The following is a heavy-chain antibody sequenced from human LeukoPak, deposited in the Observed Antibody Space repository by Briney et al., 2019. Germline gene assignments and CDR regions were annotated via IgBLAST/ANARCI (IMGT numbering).Heavy chain of an antibody. D-gene: IGHD6-6*01. V-gene: IGHV3-7*02. Sequence: GGSLRLSCAASGFTFNSSWMSWVRQAPGKGVEWVANINQNGTEKYYVDSVKGRLTISRDNAKKSLYVHMNSLRAEDTAVYYCATNAGVIGTRPHQRYYFDYWGQGALVTVSS. CDR3: ATNAGVIGTRPHQRYYFDY. J-gene: IGHJ4*02. CDR1: GFTFNSSW. CDR2: INQNGTEK.